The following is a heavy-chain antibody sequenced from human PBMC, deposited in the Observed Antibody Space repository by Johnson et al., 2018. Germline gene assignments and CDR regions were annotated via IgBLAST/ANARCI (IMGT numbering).Heavy chain of an antibody. CDR2: IIPIFGTA. CDR1: GGTFSSYA. V-gene: IGHV1-69*01. CDR3: AKWVRGATALRYYYGMDV. J-gene: IGHJ6*02. Sequence: QVQLVQSGAEVKKPGSSVKVSCKASGGTFSSYAISLVRQAPGQGLEWMGGIIPIFGTANYAQKFQGRVTITADESTSTAYMELSSLGSEDTAVYYWAKWVRGATALRYYYGMDVWGQGTTVTVSS. D-gene: IGHD3-10*01.